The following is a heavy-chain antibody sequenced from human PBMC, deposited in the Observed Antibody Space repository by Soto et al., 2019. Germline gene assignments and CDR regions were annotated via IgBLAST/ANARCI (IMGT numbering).Heavy chain of an antibody. Sequence: QVQLVQSGAEVKKPGASVQVSCKASGLAFPIDDIIWVRQTIGQGLEFMGWMNPSGRNTGYTQKFQGRATFTWNTPTNIAYMDLSGLRSEDTAVYYCARYRTKVPVAFDVWGQGTMVTVSS. CDR3: ARYRTKVPVAFDV. V-gene: IGHV1-8*01. J-gene: IGHJ3*01. CDR2: MNPSGRNT. CDR1: GLAFPIDD. D-gene: IGHD3-16*02.